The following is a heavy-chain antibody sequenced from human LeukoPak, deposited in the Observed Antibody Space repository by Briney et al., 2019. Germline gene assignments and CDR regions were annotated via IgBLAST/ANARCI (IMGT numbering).Heavy chain of an antibody. J-gene: IGHJ3*01. V-gene: IGHV3-21*01. CDR2: ISSSSAYI. CDR3: ARFRGDDYSYGYRDASDV. Sequence: PGGSLRLSCAASGFTFSSYSMNWVRQAPGKGLEWVSSISSSSAYIYYADSVKGRFTISRDNAKNSLFLQMNSLRAGDTAVYYCARFRGDDYSYGYRDASDVWGQGTMVTVSS. D-gene: IGHD5-18*01. CDR1: GFTFSSYS.